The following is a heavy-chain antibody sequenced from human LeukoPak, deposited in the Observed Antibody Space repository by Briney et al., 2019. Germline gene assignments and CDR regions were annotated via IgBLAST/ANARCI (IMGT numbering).Heavy chain of an antibody. CDR3: ARSRHSYDSSGFPHY. V-gene: IGHV3-20*04. CDR1: GFIFSSYS. J-gene: IGHJ4*02. D-gene: IGHD3-22*01. CDR2: INWNGGSR. Sequence: GGSLRLSRAASGFIFSSYSMSWVRQAPGKGLEWVSGINWNGGSRGYADSVKGRFTISRDNAKNSLYLQMNSLRAEDTALYYCARSRHSYDSSGFPHYWGQGTLVTVSS.